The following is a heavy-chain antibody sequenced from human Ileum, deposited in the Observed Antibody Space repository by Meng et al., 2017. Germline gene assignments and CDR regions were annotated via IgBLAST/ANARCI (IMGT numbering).Heavy chain of an antibody. V-gene: IGHV3-48*03. CDR1: GFTFSSYS. J-gene: IGHJ4*02. Sequence: GESLKISCAASGFTFSSYSMTWVRQAPGKGLEWISYISSRDNTTHYADSVKGRFTISRDNAKNSLYLQMNSLRAEDTALYYCARDYGGNGASIGYWGQGTLVTVSS. CDR3: ARDYGGNGASIGY. D-gene: IGHD4-23*01. CDR2: ISSRDNTT.